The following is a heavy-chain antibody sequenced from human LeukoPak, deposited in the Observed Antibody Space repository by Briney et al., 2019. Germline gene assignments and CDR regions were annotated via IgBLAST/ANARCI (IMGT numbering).Heavy chain of an antibody. CDR2: ISYDANNK. Sequence: PGRFLRLSCAASAFTFRTYGMHWVRQAPGKGLEGVAVISYDANNKNYADSVKGRFTISRENSKNTLYLQMNSLRAEDTAVYYCAKDRHPARTDGYYFDYWGQGTLVTVSS. V-gene: IGHV3-30*18. CDR3: AKDRHPARTDGYYFDY. D-gene: IGHD1-14*01. CDR1: AFTFRTYG. J-gene: IGHJ4*02.